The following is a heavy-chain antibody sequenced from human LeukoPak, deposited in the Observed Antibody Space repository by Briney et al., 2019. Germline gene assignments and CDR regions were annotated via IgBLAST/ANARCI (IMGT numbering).Heavy chain of an antibody. D-gene: IGHD5-18*01. Sequence: PSETLSLTCTVSGGSISSYYWSWIRQPPGKGLEWIGYIYYSGSTNYNPSLKSRVTISVDTSKNQFSLKLSSVTAADTAVYYCARDQLWFGYWGQGTLVTDSS. V-gene: IGHV4-59*01. J-gene: IGHJ4*02. CDR1: GGSISSYY. CDR2: IYYSGST. CDR3: ARDQLWFGY.